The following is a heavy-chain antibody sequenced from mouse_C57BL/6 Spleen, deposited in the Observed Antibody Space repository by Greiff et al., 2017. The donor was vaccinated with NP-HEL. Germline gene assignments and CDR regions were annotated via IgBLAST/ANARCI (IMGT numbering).Heavy chain of an antibody. V-gene: IGHV2-5*01. Sequence: VMLVESGPGLVQPSQSLSITCTVSGFSLTSYGVHWVRQSPGKGLEWLGVIWSGGSTDYTAAVMSRMSITKDNSKSQVFVKMNSLQADDTAIYYCAKTITTVVAHYYAMDYWGQGTSVTVSS. CDR3: AKTITTVVAHYYAMDY. D-gene: IGHD1-1*01. CDR1: GFSLTSYG. CDR2: IWSGGST. J-gene: IGHJ4*01.